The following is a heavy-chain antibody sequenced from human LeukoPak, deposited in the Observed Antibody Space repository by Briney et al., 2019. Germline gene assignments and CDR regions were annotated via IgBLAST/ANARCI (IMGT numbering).Heavy chain of an antibody. CDR3: ARGVVVTAIFDY. V-gene: IGHV4-30-2*01. D-gene: IGHD2-21*02. CDR1: GGSISSGGYS. CDR2: IYHSGST. J-gene: IGHJ4*02. Sequence: SGTLSLTCAVSGGSISSGGYSWSWIRQPPGKGLEWIGYIYHSGSTYYNPSLKSRVTISVDRSKNQFSLKLSSVTAADTAVYYCARGVVVTAIFDYWGQGTLVTVSS.